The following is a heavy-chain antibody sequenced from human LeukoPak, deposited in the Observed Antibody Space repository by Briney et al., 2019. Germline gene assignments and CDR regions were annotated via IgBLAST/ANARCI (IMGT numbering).Heavy chain of an antibody. Sequence: PGGSLTLSCAASGFTLSEYGIHWVRQAPGKGLEWVAVLSYDGSDRYYADSVNGRFTISRDISSDTVSLQMNSLRVEDTALYFCARDRINMMVLVHDSGLDLWGQGTLVTVSS. V-gene: IGHV3-30*01. CDR1: GFTLSEYG. CDR3: ARDRINMMVLVHDSGLDL. J-gene: IGHJ5*02. D-gene: IGHD3-22*01. CDR2: LSYDGSDR.